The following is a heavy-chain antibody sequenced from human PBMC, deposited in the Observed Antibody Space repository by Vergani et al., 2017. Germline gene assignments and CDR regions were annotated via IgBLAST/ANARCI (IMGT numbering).Heavy chain of an antibody. D-gene: IGHD3-9*01. J-gene: IGHJ4*02. CDR1: NSYINSNYY. V-gene: IGHV4-38-2*01. CDR2: VSHSGRT. CDR3: VKDARNYDVLTGYYNGLDS. Sequence: QVQLQESGPGLVQPAETLSLPCVVSNSYINSNYYWGWLRQSPGKRLEWIGSVSHSGRTFPNPSLKSRVTISVDKSKKLISLILNYVTAADTAVYYCVKDARNYDVLTGYYNGLDSWGQGTMVTVSS.